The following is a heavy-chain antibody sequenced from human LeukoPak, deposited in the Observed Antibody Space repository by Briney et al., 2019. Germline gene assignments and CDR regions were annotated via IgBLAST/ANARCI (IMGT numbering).Heavy chain of an antibody. V-gene: IGHV4-4*07. CDR1: GGSISSYY. Sequence: PSGTLSLTCTVSGGSISSYYWGWVRQPAGKALEWIGRIYTSGTTSYNPSLKSRVTISVDTSKNHFSLKLTSVTAADTAVYYCARGDTVTGTFDYWGQGALVTVSS. J-gene: IGHJ4*02. D-gene: IGHD6-19*01. CDR2: IYTSGTT. CDR3: ARGDTVTGTFDY.